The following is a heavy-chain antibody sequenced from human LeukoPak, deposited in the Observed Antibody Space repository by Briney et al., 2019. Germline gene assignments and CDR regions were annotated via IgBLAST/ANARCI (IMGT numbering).Heavy chain of an antibody. Sequence: PETLSLTCTVSGGSVTGGTYYWSWIRQPPGKGLEWIGYFYYSGSTNFNPSLKSRVTISVDTSKNQFSLKLSSVTAADTAVYYCARAGYCSGGSCFRVYYFDSWGQGALVTVSS. CDR1: GGSVTGGTYY. V-gene: IGHV4-61*01. D-gene: IGHD2-15*01. CDR2: FYYSGST. CDR3: ARAGYCSGGSCFRVYYFDS. J-gene: IGHJ4*02.